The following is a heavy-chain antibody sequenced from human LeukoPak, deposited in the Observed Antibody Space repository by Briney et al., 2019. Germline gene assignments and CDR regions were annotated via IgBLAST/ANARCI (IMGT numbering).Heavy chain of an antibody. J-gene: IGHJ4*02. CDR3: FGSYSSGY. CDR2: ISYDGSNK. Sequence: PXXSLRLSCAASGFTFSSYAMHWVRQAPGKGLEWVAVISYDGSNKYYADSVKGRFTISRDNSKNTLYLQMNSLRAEDTAVYYCFGSYSSGYWGQGTLVTVSS. V-gene: IGHV3-30-3*01. CDR1: GFTFSSYA. D-gene: IGHD6-19*01.